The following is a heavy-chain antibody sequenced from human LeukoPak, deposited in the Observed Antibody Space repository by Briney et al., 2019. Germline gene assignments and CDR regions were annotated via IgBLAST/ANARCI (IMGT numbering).Heavy chain of an antibody. CDR2: IIGSGGST. Sequence: PGGALRLSCAASGFTFSSYAMNWVRQAPGKGLEWVSAIIGSGGSTYYADSVKGRFTISRDNSKNTLYLQLNSLRAEDTAVHYCAKGKFNIVLVPAAILAFDIRGQGTMVTVSS. V-gene: IGHV3-23*01. CDR3: AKGKFNIVLVPAAILAFDI. CDR1: GFTFSSYA. D-gene: IGHD2-2*02. J-gene: IGHJ3*02.